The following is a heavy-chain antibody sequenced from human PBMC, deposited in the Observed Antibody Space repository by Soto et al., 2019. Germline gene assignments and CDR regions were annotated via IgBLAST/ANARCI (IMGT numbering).Heavy chain of an antibody. D-gene: IGHD3-3*01. Sequence: QVQLQQWGAGLLKPSETLSLTCAVYGGSFSGYYWSWIRQPPGTGLEWIGEINHSGSTNYNPSLKSQFTISVDTSKNQCSLKLSSVTAADTAVYYCARGQQRRYDFWSGYYGGGWFDPCGQGTLVTVSS. CDR3: ARGQQRRYDFWSGYYGGGWFDP. CDR2: INHSGST. CDR1: GGSFSGYY. J-gene: IGHJ5*02. V-gene: IGHV4-34*01.